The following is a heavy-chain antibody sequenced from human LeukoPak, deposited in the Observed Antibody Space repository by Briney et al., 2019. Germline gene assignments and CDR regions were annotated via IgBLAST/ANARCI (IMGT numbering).Heavy chain of an antibody. J-gene: IGHJ3*02. V-gene: IGHV1-69*13. Sequence: GASVKVSCKASGGTFSSYAISWVRQAPGQGLEWMGGIIPIFGTANYAQKFQGRVTITADESTSTAYMELSSLRSEDTAVYYCARARGVYGDYVWCAFDIWGQGTMVTVSS. CDR1: GGTFSSYA. D-gene: IGHD4-17*01. CDR2: IIPIFGTA. CDR3: ARARGVYGDYVWCAFDI.